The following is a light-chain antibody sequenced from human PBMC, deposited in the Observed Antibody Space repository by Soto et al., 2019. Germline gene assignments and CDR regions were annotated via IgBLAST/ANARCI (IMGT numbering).Light chain of an antibody. CDR3: SSYTSSSTVV. V-gene: IGLV2-14*01. Sequence: QSALTQPASVSWTPGQSITISCTRTSSDVGGYNYVSWYQQHPGKAPKLMIYDVSNRPSGVSNRFSGSKSGNTASLTISGLQAEDEADYYCSSYTSSSTVVFGGGTKLTVL. CDR1: SSDVGGYNY. CDR2: DVS. J-gene: IGLJ2*01.